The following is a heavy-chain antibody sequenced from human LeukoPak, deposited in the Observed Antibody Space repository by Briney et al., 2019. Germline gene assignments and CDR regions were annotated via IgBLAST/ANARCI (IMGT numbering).Heavy chain of an antibody. D-gene: IGHD1-26*01. CDR3: ARAVGATTVDY. CDR2: ISSSSSYI. CDR1: GCTFSSYS. Sequence: GRSLRLSCAASGCTFSSYSMHWVHQAPGKGLEWVSSISSSSSYIYYADSVKGRFTISRDNAKNSLYLQMNSLRAEDTAVYYCARAVGATTVDYWGQGTLVTVSS. J-gene: IGHJ4*02. V-gene: IGHV3-21*01.